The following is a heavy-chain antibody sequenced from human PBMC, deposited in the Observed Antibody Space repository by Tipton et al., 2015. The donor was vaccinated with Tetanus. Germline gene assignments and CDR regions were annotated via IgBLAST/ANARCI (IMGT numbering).Heavy chain of an antibody. Sequence: TLSLTCNVSGASMIGGGYFWSWVRQHPGKGLEWIGHIFYSGRTEYTPSLRGRVTISVDTSKNQFSLKLTSVTAADTAIYYCARDRKEQWLSQILYGMDVWGQGPNVIVSS. J-gene: IGHJ6*02. CDR3: ARDRKEQWLSQILYGMDV. CDR2: IFYSGRT. CDR1: GASMIGGGYF. V-gene: IGHV4-31*03. D-gene: IGHD6-19*01.